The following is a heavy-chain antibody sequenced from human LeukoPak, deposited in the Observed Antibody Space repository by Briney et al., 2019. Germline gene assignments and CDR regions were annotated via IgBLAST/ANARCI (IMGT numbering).Heavy chain of an antibody. CDR3: ARGRSWAFDT. CDR1: GGSFTAYY. Sequence: PSETLSLTCAVNGGSFTAYYWSWLRQSPGKGLEWIGEINHSGTTNYNPSFKSRATISVRSSKSQFSLSLTSVTAADTAVYYCARGRSWAFDTWGQGTMVTISS. CDR2: INHSGTT. V-gene: IGHV4-34*01. J-gene: IGHJ3*02.